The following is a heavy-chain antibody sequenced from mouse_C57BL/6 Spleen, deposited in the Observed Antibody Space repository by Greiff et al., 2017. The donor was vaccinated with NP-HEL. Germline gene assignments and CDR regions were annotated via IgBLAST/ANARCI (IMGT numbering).Heavy chain of an antibody. CDR3: ARNGGTPAWFAY. CDR1: GYTFTSYW. D-gene: IGHD2-14*01. V-gene: IGHV1-50*01. J-gene: IGHJ3*01. CDR2: IDPSDSYT. Sequence: QVQLQQPGAELVKPGASVKLSCKASGYTFTSYWMQWVKQRPGQGLEWIGEIDPSDSYTNYNQKFKGKATLTVDTSSSTAYMQLSSLTSEDSAVYYCARNGGTPAWFAYWGQGTLVTVSA.